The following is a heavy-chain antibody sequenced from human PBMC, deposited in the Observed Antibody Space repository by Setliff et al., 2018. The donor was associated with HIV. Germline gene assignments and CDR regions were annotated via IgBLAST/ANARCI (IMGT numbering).Heavy chain of an antibody. CDR1: GGSFAASH. D-gene: IGHD1-1*01. CDR2: ISHSGDT. J-gene: IGHJ6*03. V-gene: IGHV4-34*01. Sequence: TSETLSLTCAVYGGSFAASHWSWIRQSPGKGLEWIGEISHSGDTKYTPSLKGRLTISIDTSKKQFSLRLKSVTAADAAVYYCARGDFWNEAPAYHYMDVWGIGTKVTVSS. CDR3: ARGDFWNEAPAYHYMDV.